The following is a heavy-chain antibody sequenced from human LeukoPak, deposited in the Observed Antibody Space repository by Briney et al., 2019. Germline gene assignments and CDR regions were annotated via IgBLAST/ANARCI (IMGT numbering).Heavy chain of an antibody. CDR3: ARDFNGGGDFWSGYYTWYFDY. V-gene: IGHV3-48*03. D-gene: IGHD3-3*01. CDR2: ISSSGSTI. Sequence: GGSLRLSCAASGFTFSSYEMNWVRQAPGKGLEWVSYISSSGSTIYYADSVKGRFTISRDNAKNSLYLQMNSLRAEDTAVYYCARDFNGGGDFWSGYYTWYFDYSGQGALVTVSS. CDR1: GFTFSSYE. J-gene: IGHJ4*02.